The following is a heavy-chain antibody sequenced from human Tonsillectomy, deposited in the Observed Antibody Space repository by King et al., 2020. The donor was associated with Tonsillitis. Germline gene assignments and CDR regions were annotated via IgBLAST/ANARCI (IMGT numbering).Heavy chain of an antibody. CDR2: ISWNSGSI. CDR3: AKDIGSTWYGMDV. Sequence: DVQLVESGGGLVQPGRSLRLSCAASRFTFDDYAMRWVRHAPGKGLEWGSGISWNSGSIGYADSVKGRFTISRDNAKNSLYLQMNSLRAEDTALYYCAKDIGSTWYGMDVWGQGTTVTVSS. CDR1: RFTFDDYA. V-gene: IGHV3-9*01. D-gene: IGHD6-13*01. J-gene: IGHJ6*02.